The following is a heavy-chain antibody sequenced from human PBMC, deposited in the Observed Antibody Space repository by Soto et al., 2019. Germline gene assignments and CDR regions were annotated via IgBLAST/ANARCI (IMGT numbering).Heavy chain of an antibody. CDR3: ARGTGWIWDN. J-gene: IGHJ4*02. CDR1: GFTFSTYW. CDR2: IKQDGSQK. V-gene: IGHV3-7*04. Sequence: GGSLRLSCAASGFTFSTYWMTWVRQAPGKGLEWVANIKQDGSQKYYVDSVKGRFTISRDNAKNSLYLQMNSLRAEDTAVYYWARGTGWIWDNWGQGTLVTGSS. D-gene: IGHD6-19*01.